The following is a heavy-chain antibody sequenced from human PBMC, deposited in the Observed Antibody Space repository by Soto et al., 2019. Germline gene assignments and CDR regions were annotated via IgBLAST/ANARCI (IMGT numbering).Heavy chain of an antibody. CDR2: ISYDGSNK. V-gene: IGHV3-30-3*01. CDR1: GFTFSSYA. CDR3: ARDLLRFLEWLNYYYYGMDV. D-gene: IGHD3-3*01. Sequence: GGSLRLSCAASGFTFSSYAMHWVRQAPGKGLEWVAVISYDGSNKYYADSVKGRFTISRDNSKNTLYLQMNSLRAEDTAVYYCARDLLRFLEWLNYYYYGMDVWGQGTTVTVSS. J-gene: IGHJ6*02.